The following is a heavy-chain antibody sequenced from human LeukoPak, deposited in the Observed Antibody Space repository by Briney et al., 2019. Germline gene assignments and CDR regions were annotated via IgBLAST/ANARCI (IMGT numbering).Heavy chain of an antibody. CDR1: GFTFSSYA. V-gene: IGHV4-34*01. CDR2: INHSGST. CDR3: ARGFD. J-gene: IGHJ4*02. Sequence: GSLRLSCAASGFTFSSYAMSWIRQPPGKGLEWIGEINHSGSTNYNPSLKSRVTISVDTSKNQFSLKLSSVTAADTAVYYCARGFDWGQGTLVTVSS.